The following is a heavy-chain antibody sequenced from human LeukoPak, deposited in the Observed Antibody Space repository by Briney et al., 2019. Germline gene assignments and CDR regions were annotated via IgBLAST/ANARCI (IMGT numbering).Heavy chain of an antibody. CDR1: GYTFTSYG. CDR3: ARPLSYYDGSGYSGGFDY. J-gene: IGHJ4*02. Sequence: ASVKVSCKASGYTFTSYGISWVRQAPGQGLEWMGWISAYNGNTNYAQKLQGRVTMTTDTSTSTAYMELRSLRSDDTAVYYCARPLSYYDGSGYSGGFDYWGQGTLVTVSS. V-gene: IGHV1-18*01. CDR2: ISAYNGNT. D-gene: IGHD3-22*01.